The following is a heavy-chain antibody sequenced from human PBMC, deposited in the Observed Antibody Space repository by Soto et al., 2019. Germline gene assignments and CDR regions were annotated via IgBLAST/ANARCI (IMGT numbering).Heavy chain of an antibody. CDR3: ARDRAIPFASSSWYKPYNWFDP. CDR2: TYYRSKCYN. V-gene: IGHV6-1*01. J-gene: IGHJ5*02. D-gene: IGHD6-13*01. Sequence: SQTLSLTCAISGDSVSSNSAAWNWIRQSPSRGLEWLGRTYYRSKCYNDYAVSVKSRITINPDTSKNQFSLQLNSVTPEDTAVYYCARDRAIPFASSSWYKPYNWFDPWGQGTLVTVSS. CDR1: GDSVSSNSAA.